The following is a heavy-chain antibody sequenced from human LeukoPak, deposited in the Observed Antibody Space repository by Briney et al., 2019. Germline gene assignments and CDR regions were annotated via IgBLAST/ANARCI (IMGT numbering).Heavy chain of an antibody. Sequence: SVKVSCKASGGTFSSYTISWVRQAPGQVLEWMGRITPILGISNYAQKFQGRVTLTADKSTNTAYMELSNLRSEDTAVYYCARTLYDYVLYFDYWGQGTLVTVSS. CDR1: GGTFSSYT. CDR3: ARTLYDYVLYFDY. V-gene: IGHV1-69*02. J-gene: IGHJ4*02. CDR2: ITPILGIS. D-gene: IGHD3-16*01.